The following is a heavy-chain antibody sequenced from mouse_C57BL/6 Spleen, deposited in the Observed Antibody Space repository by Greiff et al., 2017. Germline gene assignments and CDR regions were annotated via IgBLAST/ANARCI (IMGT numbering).Heavy chain of an antibody. Sequence: VQLQQSGAELMKPGASVKLSCKATGYTFTGYWIEWVKQRPGHGLEWIGEILPGGGSTNYNKKFKGKATFTADTSSNTAYMQLSSLTTEDSAIYYCARSLLWLRRAWFAYWGQGTLVTVSA. CDR3: ARSLLWLRRAWFAY. D-gene: IGHD2-2*01. J-gene: IGHJ3*01. CDR2: ILPGGGST. V-gene: IGHV1-9*01. CDR1: GYTFTGYW.